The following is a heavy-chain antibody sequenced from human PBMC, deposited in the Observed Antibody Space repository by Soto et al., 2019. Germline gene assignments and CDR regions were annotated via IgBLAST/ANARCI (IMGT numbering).Heavy chain of an antibody. J-gene: IGHJ3*02. CDR1: GGSISRGGYS. CDR2: IYHSGSI. V-gene: IGHV4-30-2*01. D-gene: IGHD2-8*01. Sequence: SETLSLTCAVSGGSISRGGYSWSWIRQPPGKGLEGIGYIYHSGSIYYNPSLMSRVTISVDRSKNQFSLKLTSVTAADTAVYYCARHANRNYYDAFDIWGQGTMVTVSS. CDR3: ARHANRNYYDAFDI.